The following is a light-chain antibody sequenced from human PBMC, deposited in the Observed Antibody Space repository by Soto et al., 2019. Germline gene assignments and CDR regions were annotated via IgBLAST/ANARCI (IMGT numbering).Light chain of an antibody. J-gene: IGKJ4*01. Sequence: EILMTQSPATLSVSPGERATLSCRASQSISSKLAWYHHKPGQAPRLLIYGASTRATGIPARFSGSGSGTEFTLTISSLQSEDFAVYYCQQYDKWPLTFGGGTKVDIK. CDR3: QQYDKWPLT. V-gene: IGKV3D-15*01. CDR1: QSISSK. CDR2: GAS.